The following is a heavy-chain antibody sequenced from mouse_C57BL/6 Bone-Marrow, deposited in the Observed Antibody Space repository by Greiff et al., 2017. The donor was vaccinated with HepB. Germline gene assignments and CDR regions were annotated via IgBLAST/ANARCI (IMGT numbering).Heavy chain of an antibody. V-gene: IGHV14-4*01. Sequence: VQLQQSGAELVRPGASVKLSCTASGFNIKDDYMHWVKQRPEQGLEWIGWIDPENGDTEYASKFQGKATITADTSSNTAYLQLSSLTSEDTAVYYCTTGDSSGRFAYWGQGTLVTVSA. D-gene: IGHD3-2*02. CDR1: GFNIKDDY. CDR3: TTGDSSGRFAY. J-gene: IGHJ3*01. CDR2: IDPENGDT.